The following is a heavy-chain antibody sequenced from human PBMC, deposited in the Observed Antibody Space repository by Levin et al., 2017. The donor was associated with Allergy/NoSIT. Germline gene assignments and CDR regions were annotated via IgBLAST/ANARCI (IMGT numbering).Heavy chain of an antibody. D-gene: IGHD3-10*01. CDR3: ARGGVDSFGPGSYLLY. Sequence: GGSLRLSCAASGFKFWNYGINWARQAPGKGPEWVALISSDGKNKYYADSARGRFIISRDDSKNTAYLEMNSLRSEDTAIYYCARGGVDSFGPGSYLLYWGPGTLATVSS. CDR1: GFKFWNYG. CDR2: ISSDGKNK. J-gene: IGHJ4*02. V-gene: IGHV3-30*03.